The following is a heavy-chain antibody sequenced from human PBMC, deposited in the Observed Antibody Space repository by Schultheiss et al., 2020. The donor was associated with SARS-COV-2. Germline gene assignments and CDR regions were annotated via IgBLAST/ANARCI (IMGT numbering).Heavy chain of an antibody. J-gene: IGHJ6*02. CDR1: GFTFSRFG. D-gene: IGHD6-6*01. Sequence: GGSLRLSCAASGFTFSRFGMHWVRQAPGKGLEWMATISYDGTITYYADSVKGRFTISRDNSKNTLYLQMSSLRGDDTAVYYCAKDLSGWYSSSSLYGMDVWGQGTTVTVSS. V-gene: IGHV3-30*18. CDR2: ISYDGTIT. CDR3: AKDLSGWYSSSSLYGMDV.